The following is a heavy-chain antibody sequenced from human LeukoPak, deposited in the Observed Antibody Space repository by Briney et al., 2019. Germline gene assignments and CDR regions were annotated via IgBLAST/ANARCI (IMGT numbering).Heavy chain of an antibody. J-gene: IGHJ4*02. Sequence: PSETLSLTCAVYVGSFSGYYWSWIRQPPGKGLEWVGEINHSGSTNYNPSLKSRVTMLVDTSKNQFSLNLSSVTAADTAVYYCARTLDGYSYGYYFDYWGQGTLVTVSS. D-gene: IGHD5-18*01. CDR1: VGSFSGYY. CDR3: ARTLDGYSYGYYFDY. V-gene: IGHV4-34*01. CDR2: INHSGST.